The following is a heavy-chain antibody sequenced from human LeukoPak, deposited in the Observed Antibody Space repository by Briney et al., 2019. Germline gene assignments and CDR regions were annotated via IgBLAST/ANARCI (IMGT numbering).Heavy chain of an antibody. CDR2: IYYSGST. D-gene: IGHD6-13*01. CDR1: GGSISSYY. V-gene: IGHV4-59*01. Sequence: PSETLSLTCTVSGGSISSYYWSWIRQPPGKGLEWIGYIYYSGSTNYNPSLKSRVTISVDTSKNQFSLKLSSVTAADTAVYYCAREAIGRRHKYSSSWYNAFDIWGQGTMVTVSS. CDR3: AREAIGRRHKYSSSWYNAFDI. J-gene: IGHJ3*02.